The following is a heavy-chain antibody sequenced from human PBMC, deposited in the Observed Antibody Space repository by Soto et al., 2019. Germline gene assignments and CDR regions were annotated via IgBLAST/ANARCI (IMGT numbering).Heavy chain of an antibody. J-gene: IGHJ6*02. CDR3: ASSPPSGYSSSWYEGREDYYYYYGMDV. Sequence: TLSLTCTVSGGSISSGGYYWSWIRQHPGKGLEWIGYIYYSGSTYYNPSLKSRVTISVDTSKNQFSLKLSSVTAADTAVYYCASSPPSGYSSSWYEGREDYYYYYGMDVWGQGTTVTVSS. D-gene: IGHD6-13*01. CDR1: GGSISSGGYY. CDR2: IYYSGST. V-gene: IGHV4-31*03.